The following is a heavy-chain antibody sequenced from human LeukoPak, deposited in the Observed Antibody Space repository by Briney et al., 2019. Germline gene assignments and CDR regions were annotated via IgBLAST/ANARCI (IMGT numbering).Heavy chain of an antibody. Sequence: GGSLRLSCAASGFTVSSNYMSWVRQAPGRGLEWVSSISSSSKYIYYADSLRGRFTISRDNAKNSLYLQMNSLRAEDTAVYYCARVAEAAAFDIWGQGTMVTVSS. CDR3: ARVAEAAAFDI. CDR1: GFTVSSNY. V-gene: IGHV3-21*01. D-gene: IGHD6-25*01. J-gene: IGHJ3*02. CDR2: ISSSSKYI.